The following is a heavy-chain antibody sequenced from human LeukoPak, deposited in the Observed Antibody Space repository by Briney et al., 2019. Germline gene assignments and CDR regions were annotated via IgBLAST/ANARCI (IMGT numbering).Heavy chain of an antibody. Sequence: GGSLGLSCAASGFTFDDYGMSWVRQAPGKGLEWVSGINWNGGSTGYADSVKGRFTISRDNAKNSLYLQMNSLRAEDTALYHCARGYSSGWHPYYFDYWGQGTLVTVSS. CDR1: GFTFDDYG. CDR2: INWNGGST. CDR3: ARGYSSGWHPYYFDY. J-gene: IGHJ4*02. V-gene: IGHV3-20*01. D-gene: IGHD6-19*01.